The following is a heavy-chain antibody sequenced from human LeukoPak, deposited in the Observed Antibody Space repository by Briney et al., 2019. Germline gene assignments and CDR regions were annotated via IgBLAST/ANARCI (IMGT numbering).Heavy chain of an antibody. CDR1: GVSICSYY. CDR3: ATGVPAALDAFDI. J-gene: IGHJ3*02. CDR2: IYYSGST. D-gene: IGHD2-2*01. V-gene: IGHV4-59*01. Sequence: SETLSLTCTVSGVSICSYYWSWIRPPPGKGLEWIGYIYYSGSTNYIPSLKSRVTISVDTSKNQFSLKLSSVTAADTAVYYCATGVPAALDAFDIWGQGTMVTVSS.